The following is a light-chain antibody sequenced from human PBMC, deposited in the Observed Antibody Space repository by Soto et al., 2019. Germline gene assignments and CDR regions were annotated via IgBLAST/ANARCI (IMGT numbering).Light chain of an antibody. CDR3: QTWGTGIHV. V-gene: IGLV4-69*01. Sequence: QPVLTQSPSASASLGAAVKLTCTLSSGHSIYAIAWHQQQPEKGPRYLMKLNSDGSHSKGDGIPDRFSGSSSGAERYLTISSLQSEDEADYYCQTWGTGIHVFGGGTKVTVL. J-gene: IGLJ2*01. CDR1: SGHSIYA. CDR2: LNSDGSH.